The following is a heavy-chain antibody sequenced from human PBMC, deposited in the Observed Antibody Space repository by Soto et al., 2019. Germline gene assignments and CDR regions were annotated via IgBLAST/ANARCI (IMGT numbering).Heavy chain of an antibody. D-gene: IGHD2-15*01. CDR2: IYYSGST. Sequence: QVQLQESGPGLVKPSQTLSLTCTVSGGSISSGGYYWRWIRQHPGKGLDRIGYIYYSGSTYYNPSPKSRVTISVDTSKNQFPLKLSSVTAADTAVYNCARGVGNVVVVAAWFDPWGQGTLVTVSS. J-gene: IGHJ5*02. CDR3: ARGVGNVVVVAAWFDP. CDR1: GGSISSGGYY. V-gene: IGHV4-31*03.